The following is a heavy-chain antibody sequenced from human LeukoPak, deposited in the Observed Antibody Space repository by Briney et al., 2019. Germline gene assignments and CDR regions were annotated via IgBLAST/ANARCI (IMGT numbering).Heavy chain of an antibody. V-gene: IGHV3-23*01. D-gene: IGHD3-16*02. CDR1: GFTFSSYA. CDR3: AKLRLRLGELSPFDY. J-gene: IGHJ4*02. Sequence: PGGSLRLSCAASGFTFSSYAMSWVRQAPGKGLEWVSAISGSGGSTYYADSMKGRFTISRDNSKNTLYLQMNSLRAEDTAVYYCAKLRLRLGELSPFDYWGQGTLVTVSS. CDR2: ISGSGGST.